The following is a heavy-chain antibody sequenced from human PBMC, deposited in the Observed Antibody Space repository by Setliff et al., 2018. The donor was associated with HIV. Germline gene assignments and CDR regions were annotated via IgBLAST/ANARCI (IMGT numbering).Heavy chain of an antibody. CDR3: NIYYYYYMDV. Sequence: TLSLTCAVYGGSFSGYYWSWIRQPPGKGLEWIGEINHSGSTNYNPSLKSRVTISVDTSKNQFSLKLSSVPAADTAVYYCNIYYYYYMDVWGKGTTVTVSS. CDR2: INHSGST. J-gene: IGHJ6*03. CDR1: GGSFSGYY. V-gene: IGHV4-34*01.